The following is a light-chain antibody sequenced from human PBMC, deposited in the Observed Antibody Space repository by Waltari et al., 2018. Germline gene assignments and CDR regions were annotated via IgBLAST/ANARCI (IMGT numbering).Light chain of an antibody. CDR1: QDISTY. J-gene: IGKJ4*01. V-gene: IGKV1-8*01. Sequence: AIRLTQSPSSLSASTGDRVTITCRASQDISTYLAWYQQKPGKAPNLLIYAASTLHSGVPSRFSGSGSGTDFTLTISCLQSEDFATYYCQQYYSYPDTFGGGTKVEIK. CDR2: AAS. CDR3: QQYYSYPDT.